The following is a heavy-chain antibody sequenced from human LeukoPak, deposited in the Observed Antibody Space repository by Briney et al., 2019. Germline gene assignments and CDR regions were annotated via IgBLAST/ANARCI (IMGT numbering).Heavy chain of an antibody. V-gene: IGHV4-59*01. CDR2: IYYSGST. Sequence: SETLSLTCTVSGGSISSYYWSWIRQPPGKGLEWIGYIYYSGSTNYNPSLKSRVTISVDTSKNQFSLKLSSVTAVDTAVYYCARGLAPPQYAPRSHYYYMDVWGKGTTVTVSS. CDR3: ARGLAPPQYAPRSHYYYMDV. J-gene: IGHJ6*03. CDR1: GGSISSYY. D-gene: IGHD6-13*01.